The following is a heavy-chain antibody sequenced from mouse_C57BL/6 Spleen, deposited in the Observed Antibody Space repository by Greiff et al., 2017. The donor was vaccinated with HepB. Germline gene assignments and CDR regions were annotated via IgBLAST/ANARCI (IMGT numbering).Heavy chain of an antibody. J-gene: IGHJ2*01. CDR3: ARGDDFDY. CDR2: INYDGSST. V-gene: IGHV5-16*01. Sequence: EVKLVESEGGLVQPGSSMKLSCTASGFTFSDYYMAWVRQVPEKGLEWVANINYDGSSTYYLDSLKSRFIISRDNAKNILYLQMSSLKSEDTATYYCARGDDFDYWGQGTTLTVSS. CDR1: GFTFSDYY.